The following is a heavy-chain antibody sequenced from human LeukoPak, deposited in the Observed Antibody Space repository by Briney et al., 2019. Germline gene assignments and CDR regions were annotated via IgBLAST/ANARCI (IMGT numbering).Heavy chain of an antibody. Sequence: SETLSLTCTVSGGSISSGSYYWSWIRQPAGKGLEWIGRIYTSGSTNYNPSLKSRVTISVDTSKNQFSLKLSSVTAADTAVYYCARDPASSYYYYMDVWGKGTTVTVSS. V-gene: IGHV4-61*02. J-gene: IGHJ6*03. D-gene: IGHD2-2*01. CDR3: ARDPASSYYYYMDV. CDR1: GGSISSGSYY. CDR2: IYTSGST.